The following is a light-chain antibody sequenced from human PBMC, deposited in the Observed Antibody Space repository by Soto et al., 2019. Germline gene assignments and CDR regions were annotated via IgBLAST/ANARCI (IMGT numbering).Light chain of an antibody. V-gene: IGLV1-40*01. CDR1: SSNIGAGYD. J-gene: IGLJ3*02. Sequence: QSVLTQPPSVSGAPGQRVTISCTGSSSNIGAGYDVHWYQQLPGTAPKLLFYGNSNRPSGLPDRFSGSKSGTSASLAITGLQAEDEADYYCQSYDSSLSALFGGGTKVTVL. CDR2: GNS. CDR3: QSYDSSLSAL.